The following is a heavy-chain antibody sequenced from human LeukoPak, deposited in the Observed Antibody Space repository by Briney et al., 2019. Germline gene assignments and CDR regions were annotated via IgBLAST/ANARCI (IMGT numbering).Heavy chain of an antibody. Sequence: GGSLRLSCAASGFTFSSYWMHWVRQAPGKGLVWVSRINNDGSSTSYADSVKGRFTISRDDAKNTLYLQMNSLRAEDTAVYYCVSSYCSGGSCYSASGYWGQGTLVTVSS. D-gene: IGHD2-15*01. CDR3: VSSYCSGGSCYSASGY. CDR1: GFTFSSYW. CDR2: INNDGSST. J-gene: IGHJ4*02. V-gene: IGHV3-74*01.